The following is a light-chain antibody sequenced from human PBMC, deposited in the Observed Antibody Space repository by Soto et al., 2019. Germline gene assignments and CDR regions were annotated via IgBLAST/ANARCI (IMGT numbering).Light chain of an antibody. CDR2: DVS. CDR3: SSYTSSSTLV. J-gene: IGLJ2*01. Sequence: QSALTQPASVAGSPGQSSTISCNGTSCDVGGYNYVSWYQQHPGKAPELMIYDVSNRPSGVSNRFSGSKSGNTASLTISGIEAEEEADYYCSSYTSSSTLVFGGGTKLTVL. V-gene: IGLV2-14*01. CDR1: SCDVGGYNY.